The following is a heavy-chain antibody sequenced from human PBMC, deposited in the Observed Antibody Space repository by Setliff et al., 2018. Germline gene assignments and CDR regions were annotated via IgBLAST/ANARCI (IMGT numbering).Heavy chain of an antibody. V-gene: IGHV3-NL1*01. D-gene: IGHD6-19*01. Sequence: GGSLRLSCAASGFTFSSYGMHWVRQAPGKGLEWVSVISGSGGSTYYADSVKGRFTISRDNSKNTLYLQMNSLRAEDTAVYYCAKDNLLRAVATTNDFDYWGQGTLVTVSS. J-gene: IGHJ4*02. CDR3: AKDNLLRAVATTNDFDY. CDR2: ISGSGGST. CDR1: GFTFSSYG.